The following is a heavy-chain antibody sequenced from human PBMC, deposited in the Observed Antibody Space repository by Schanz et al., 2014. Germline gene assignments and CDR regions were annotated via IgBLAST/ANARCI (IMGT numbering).Heavy chain of an antibody. J-gene: IGHJ4*02. D-gene: IGHD2-21*01. CDR1: GFTFSSYS. CDR2: ISRSSSSI. CDR3: ARGRSLGWCDY. V-gene: IGHV3-21*01. Sequence: EVQLVESGGGLVKPGGSLRLSCAASGFTFSSYSMNWVRQAPGKGLEWVSSISRSSSSIYYADSVKGRFTISRDNAKNSLYLQIHSLRAEDTAVYYCARGRSLGWCDYWGQGTLVTVSS.